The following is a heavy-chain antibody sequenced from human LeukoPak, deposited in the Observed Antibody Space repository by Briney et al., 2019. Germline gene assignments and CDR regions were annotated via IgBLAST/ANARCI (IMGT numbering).Heavy chain of an antibody. CDR3: ARLSSWFGY. D-gene: IGHD3-10*01. Sequence: GGSLRLSCAASGFTFSNYWMSWVRRAPGKGLEGVASMKQDGSETYYVDSVKGRFTISRDNAKNSLYLQMNSLRAEDTAVYYCARLSSWFGYWGQGTLVTVSS. V-gene: IGHV3-7*01. CDR1: GFTFSNYW. J-gene: IGHJ4*02. CDR2: MKQDGSET.